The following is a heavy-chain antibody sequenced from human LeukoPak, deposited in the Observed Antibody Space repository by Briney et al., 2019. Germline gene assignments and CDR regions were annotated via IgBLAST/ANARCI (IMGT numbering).Heavy chain of an antibody. Sequence: ASVKVSCKASGYTFTSNYMHWVRQAPGQGPEWMGVISPSGGSTTYAQKFQGRVTMTTDTSTSTAYMELRSLRSDDTAVYYCARGQHRSGYFTYYFDYWGQGTLVTVSS. D-gene: IGHD3-22*01. V-gene: IGHV1-46*01. CDR3: ARGQHRSGYFTYYFDY. CDR1: GYTFTSNY. CDR2: ISPSGGST. J-gene: IGHJ4*02.